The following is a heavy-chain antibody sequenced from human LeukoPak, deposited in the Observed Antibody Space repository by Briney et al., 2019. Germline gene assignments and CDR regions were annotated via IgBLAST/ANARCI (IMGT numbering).Heavy chain of an antibody. D-gene: IGHD3-16*01. CDR2: ISAYSGNK. CDR1: GYTFTSYG. Sequence: GGSLRLSCTASGYTFTSYGISWVRQAPGQGLEWMGLISAYSGNKNFAQKLQGRVTMTTDTSKNTLYLQLRSLRCDDAAVYFCARGADTGSYGSLVYFDYWGQGTLVTVSS. J-gene: IGHJ4*02. V-gene: IGHV1-18*01. CDR3: ARGADTGSYGSLVYFDY.